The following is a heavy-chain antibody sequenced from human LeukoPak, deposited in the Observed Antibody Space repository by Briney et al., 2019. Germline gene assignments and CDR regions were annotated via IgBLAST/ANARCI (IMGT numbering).Heavy chain of an antibody. CDR1: GFTFSSYA. D-gene: IGHD2-15*01. Sequence: GGSLRLSCAASGFTFSSYAMNWVRQAPGKGLEWVSGISDSGGNTYYADSVKGRFTISRDNSKNTLYLQMNSLRAEDTAVYYCAKDAPSRYCSGGSCYSQRAEYFQHWGQGTLVTVSS. CDR3: AKDAPSRYCSGGSCYSQRAEYFQH. CDR2: ISDSGGNT. V-gene: IGHV3-23*01. J-gene: IGHJ1*01.